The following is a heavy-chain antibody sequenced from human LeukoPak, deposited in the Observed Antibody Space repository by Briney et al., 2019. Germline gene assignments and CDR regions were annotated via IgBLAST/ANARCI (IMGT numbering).Heavy chain of an antibody. CDR3: ARGQWDYGSGSYMAVWFDP. CDR2: ISSSGSTI. J-gene: IGHJ5*02. D-gene: IGHD3-10*01. CDR1: GFTFSDYY. Sequence: GGSLRLSCAASGFTFSDYYMSWIRQAPGKGLEWVSYISSSGSTIYYADSVKGRFTISRDNAKNSLYLQMNSLRAEDTAVYYCARGQWDYGSGSYMAVWFDPWGQGTLVTVSS. V-gene: IGHV3-11*04.